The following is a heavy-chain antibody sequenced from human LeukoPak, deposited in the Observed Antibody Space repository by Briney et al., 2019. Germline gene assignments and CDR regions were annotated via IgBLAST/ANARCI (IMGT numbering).Heavy chain of an antibody. J-gene: IGHJ4*02. D-gene: IGHD7-27*01. CDR2: IKEDGNEK. CDR1: GFTFSTYC. CDR3: ARDDGVTGDLQLDY. V-gene: IGHV3-7*01. Sequence: GGSLRLSCAASGFTFSTYCMSWVRQAPGKGLEWVANIKEDGNEKYYVDSVKGRFTISRDNAKNLLYLQMNNLRAEDTAVYYCARDDGVTGDLQLDYWGQGTLVTVSS.